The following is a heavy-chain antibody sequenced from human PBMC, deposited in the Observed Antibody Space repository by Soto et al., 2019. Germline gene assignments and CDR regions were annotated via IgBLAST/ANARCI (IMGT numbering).Heavy chain of an antibody. CDR2: IYHSVST. Sequence: QLQLLESGSGLVKPSQTLSLTCAVSGGSISSGGYSWSWIRQPPGKGLEYIGYIYHSVSTYYNPSLKIRVTISVDRSKNQFSLRLSSVTAADTAVYYCARVPDYWCQGTLVTVSS. J-gene: IGHJ4*02. CDR1: GGSISSGGYS. CDR3: ARVPDY. V-gene: IGHV4-30-2*01.